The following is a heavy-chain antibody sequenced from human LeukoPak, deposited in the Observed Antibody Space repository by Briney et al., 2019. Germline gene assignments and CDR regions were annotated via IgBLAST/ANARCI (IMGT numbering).Heavy chain of an antibody. V-gene: IGHV1-46*01. CDR3: ARLGAVAGTDAFDI. CDR1: GYTFTSYY. CDR2: INPSGGST. J-gene: IGHJ3*02. Sequence: GASVKVSCKXSGYTFTSYYMHWVRQAPGQGLERMGIINPSGGSTSYAQKFQGRVTMTRDTSTSTVYMELSSLRSEDTAVSYCARLGAVAGTDAFDIWGQGTMVTVSS. D-gene: IGHD6-19*01.